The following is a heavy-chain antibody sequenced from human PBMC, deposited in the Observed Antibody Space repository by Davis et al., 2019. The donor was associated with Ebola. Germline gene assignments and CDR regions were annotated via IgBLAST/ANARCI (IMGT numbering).Heavy chain of an antibody. D-gene: IGHD3-3*01. V-gene: IGHV6-1*01. CDR2: TSFNSKYYS. J-gene: IGHJ4*02. CDR3: ARGWLRGYLDY. CDR1: GHSLPSGG. Sequence: HPQTLSLTCAISGHSLPSGGWNCISQSPARGLEWLGRTSFNSKYYSDYAVSVRGRITINADPSKNQFSLQLNSVTPEDTAVYYCARGWLRGYLDYWGQGTLVTVSS.